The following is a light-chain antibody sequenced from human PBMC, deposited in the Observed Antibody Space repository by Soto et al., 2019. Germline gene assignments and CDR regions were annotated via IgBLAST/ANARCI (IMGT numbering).Light chain of an antibody. V-gene: IGLV1-44*01. Sequence: HSVLTQPPSASGTPGQRVTISCSGSSSNIGSNTVSWYQQLPGTAPKLLIYSNNQRPSGVPDRFSGSKSGTSASLAISGLQSEDEADYYCAAWDDSLNGWVFGGGTKLTV. CDR2: SNN. CDR1: SSNIGSNT. J-gene: IGLJ3*02. CDR3: AAWDDSLNGWV.